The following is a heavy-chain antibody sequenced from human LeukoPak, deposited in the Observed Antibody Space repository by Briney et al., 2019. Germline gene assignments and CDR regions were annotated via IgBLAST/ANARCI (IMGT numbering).Heavy chain of an antibody. CDR2: IYTSGSL. Sequence: SETLSLTCIVSGDSISSYCWSWIRQPAGKGLEWIGRIYTSGSLDYNPSLKSRVTMSADTSKNQFSLKLRSVTAADTAVYYCAREGRSSYYYYGMDVWGQGTTVTVSS. D-gene: IGHD3-10*01. V-gene: IGHV4-4*07. J-gene: IGHJ6*02. CDR3: AREGRSSYYYYGMDV. CDR1: GDSISSYC.